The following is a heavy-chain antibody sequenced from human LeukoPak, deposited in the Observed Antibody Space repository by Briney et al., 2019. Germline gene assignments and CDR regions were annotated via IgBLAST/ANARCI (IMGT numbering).Heavy chain of an antibody. CDR1: GYTFTGYY. V-gene: IGHV1-2*02. CDR3: AREPPRGRGSYYFDY. D-gene: IGHD3-10*01. J-gene: IGHJ4*02. Sequence: ASVKVSCKPSGYTFTGYYMHRVRQAPGQGLEWMGWINPNSGATNYAQKFQGRVTVTRDTSINTAYMELSRLRSDDTAVYYCAREPPRGRGSYYFDYSGQGTLVTVSS. CDR2: INPNSGAT.